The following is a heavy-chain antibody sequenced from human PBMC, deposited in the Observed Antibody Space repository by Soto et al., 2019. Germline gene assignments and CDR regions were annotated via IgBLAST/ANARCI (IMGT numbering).Heavy chain of an antibody. CDR1: GFTFSSYG. J-gene: IGHJ6*02. CDR2: ISYDGNNK. V-gene: IGHV3-30*18. D-gene: IGHD2-2*01. Sequence: LRLSCVASGFTFSSYGMHWVRQAPGKGLEWVAVISYDGNNKYHVDSVKGRFTISRDNSKNTLFLQMNSLRAEDTAVYYCAKAQGYCSSTSCREAYYYYGMDVWGQGTTVTVSS. CDR3: AKAQGYCSSTSCREAYYYYGMDV.